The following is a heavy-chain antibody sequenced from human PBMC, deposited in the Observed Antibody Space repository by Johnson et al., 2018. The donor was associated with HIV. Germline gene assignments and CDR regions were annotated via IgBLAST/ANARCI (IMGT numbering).Heavy chain of an antibody. CDR2: IKQDGSEK. D-gene: IGHD3-3*01. CDR3: AKDRQFLEWYDAFDI. J-gene: IGHJ3*02. CDR1: RFTFSSYG. Sequence: QVQLVESGGGVVQPGRSLRLSCAASRFTFSSYGMHWVRQAPGKGLEWVANIKQDGSEKYYADSVKGRFTISRDNSKNTLYLQMNSLRAEDTAVYYCAKDRQFLEWYDAFDIWGQGTLVTVSS. V-gene: IGHV3-30*18.